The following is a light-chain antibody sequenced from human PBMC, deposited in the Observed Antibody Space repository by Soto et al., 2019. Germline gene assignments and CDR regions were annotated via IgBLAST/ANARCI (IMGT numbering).Light chain of an antibody. J-gene: IGKJ2*01. CDR1: HSVSSN. Sequence: EIVMTQSPAALSVSPGERATLSCRASHSVSSNLAWYQQKPGQAPRLLIYAASTRAPGIPARFSGSGSGTEFTLIISSLQSEDFAVYYCQQYNNWPLYTFGQGTKLEIK. CDR2: AAS. CDR3: QQYNNWPLYT. V-gene: IGKV3-15*01.